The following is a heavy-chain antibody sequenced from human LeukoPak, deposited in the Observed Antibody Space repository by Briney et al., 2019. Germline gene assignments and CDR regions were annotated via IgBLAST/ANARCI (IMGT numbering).Heavy chain of an antibody. CDR1: GGSISSSSYY. J-gene: IGHJ6*03. D-gene: IGHD3-3*01. V-gene: IGHV4-39*07. CDR2: IYYSGST. CDR3: ARGGGKNYYDFWSGYSLGVHYYMDV. Sequence: SETLSLTCTVSGGSISSSSYYWGWIRQPPGKGLEWIGSIYYSGSTYYNPSLKSRVTISVDTSKNQFSLELSSVTAADTAVYYCARGGGKNYYDFWSGYSLGVHYYMDVWGKGTTVTVSS.